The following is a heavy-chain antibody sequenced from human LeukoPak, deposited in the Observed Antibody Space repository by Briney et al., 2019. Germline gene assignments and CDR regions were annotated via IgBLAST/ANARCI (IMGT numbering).Heavy chain of an antibody. CDR1: GFTFSSYA. Sequence: GGSLRLSCAASGFTFSSYAMHWVRQAPGKGLEWVAVISYDGSNKYYADSVKGRFTISRDNPKNTLYLQMNSLRAEDTAVYYCARAGYDFWSGYDYYYYMDVWGKGTTVTVSS. CDR3: ARAGYDFWSGYDYYYYMDV. V-gene: IGHV3-30*04. D-gene: IGHD3-3*01. CDR2: ISYDGSNK. J-gene: IGHJ6*03.